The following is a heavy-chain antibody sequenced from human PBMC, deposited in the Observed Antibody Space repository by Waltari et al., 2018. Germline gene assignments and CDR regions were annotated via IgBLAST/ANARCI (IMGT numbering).Heavy chain of an antibody. CDR3: ARGRVPEISSGWGNPFDI. D-gene: IGHD6-19*01. CDR1: GYTFTSLP. V-gene: IGHV1-3*03. Sequence: QVQLVQSGAEVKKPGASVKVSCKASGYTFTSLPMHWVRQAPGQRLEWMGWINPANGDPKYSQDFQGRVTIVRDTAASTSYMELNGLRSEDMAVYYGARGRVPEISSGWGNPFDIWGQGTMVTVSS. J-gene: IGHJ3*02. CDR2: INPANGDP.